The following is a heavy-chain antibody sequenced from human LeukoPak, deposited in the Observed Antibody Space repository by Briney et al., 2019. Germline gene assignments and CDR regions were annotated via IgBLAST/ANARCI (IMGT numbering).Heavy chain of an antibody. D-gene: IGHD5-18*01. CDR2: IYYSGST. Sequence: TSETLSLTCTVSGGSISSSSYYWGWIRQPPGKGLEWIGSIYYSGSTYYNPSLKSRVTISVDTSKNQLSLKLSSVTAADTAVYYCARLDTAMVGYWGQGTLVTVSS. V-gene: IGHV4-39*01. CDR1: GGSISSSSYY. J-gene: IGHJ4*02. CDR3: ARLDTAMVGY.